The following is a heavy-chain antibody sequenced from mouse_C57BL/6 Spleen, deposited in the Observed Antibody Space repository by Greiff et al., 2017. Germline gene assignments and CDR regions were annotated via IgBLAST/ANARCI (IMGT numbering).Heavy chain of an antibody. D-gene: IGHD4-1*01. Sequence: QVQLQQPGAELVKPGASVKMSCTASGYTFTSYWITWVKQRPGQGLEWIGDIYPGSGSTNYNEKFKSKATLTVDTSSSTAYMQLSSLASKDTAVYYCAKLGRDYWGQGTTLTVSS. CDR1: GYTFTSYW. J-gene: IGHJ2*01. CDR3: AKLGRDY. CDR2: IYPGSGST. V-gene: IGHV1-55*01.